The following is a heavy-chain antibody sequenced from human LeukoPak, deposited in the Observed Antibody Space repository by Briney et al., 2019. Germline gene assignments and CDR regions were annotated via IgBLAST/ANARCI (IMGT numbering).Heavy chain of an antibody. Sequence: ASVKVSCKASGYTFTSYGISWVRQAPGQGLEWMGWISAYNGNTNYAQKLQGRVTMTTDTSTSTAYMELRSLRSDDTAVYYCARVTYYVLVLRFLEWSQSQYYFDYWGQGTLVTVSS. CDR1: GYTFTSYG. J-gene: IGHJ4*02. CDR3: ARVTYYVLVLRFLEWSQSQYYFDY. V-gene: IGHV1-18*01. CDR2: ISAYNGNT. D-gene: IGHD3-3*01.